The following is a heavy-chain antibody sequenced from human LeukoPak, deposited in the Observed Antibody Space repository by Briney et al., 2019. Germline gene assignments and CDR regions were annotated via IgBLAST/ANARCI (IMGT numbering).Heavy chain of an antibody. Sequence: SETLSLTCTVSGGSISSYYWSWVRQPPGKGLEWIGYIYYSGSTNYNPSLKSRVTISVDTSKNQFSLKLSSVTAADTAVYYCARETDDYFDYWGQGTLVTVSS. J-gene: IGHJ4*02. CDR3: ARETDDYFDY. V-gene: IGHV4-59*01. CDR2: IYYSGST. CDR1: GGSISSYY.